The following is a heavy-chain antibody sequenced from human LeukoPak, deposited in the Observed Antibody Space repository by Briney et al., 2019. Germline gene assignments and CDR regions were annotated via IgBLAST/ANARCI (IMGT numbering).Heavy chain of an antibody. CDR3: ARDRSSSWYGWFDP. CDR1: GYTFSSYS. Sequence: GVSLRLSCEASGYTFSSYSMNWVRQAPGKGLEWVSSISSGSYHIYYADAVKGRFTISRDNAKNSLYLQMNSLRAEDTAVYYCARDRSSSWYGWFDPWGQGTLVTVSS. CDR2: ISSGSYHI. J-gene: IGHJ5*02. D-gene: IGHD6-13*01. V-gene: IGHV3-21*01.